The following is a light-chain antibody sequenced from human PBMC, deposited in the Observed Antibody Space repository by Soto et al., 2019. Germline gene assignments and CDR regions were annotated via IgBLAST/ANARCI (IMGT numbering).Light chain of an antibody. Sequence: QSALTQPASVSGSPGQSITISCTGTSSDVGGYNLVSWYQQYPDNAPKLMIFDVNTRPSGVSNRFSGSKSGNTASLTISVLQAEDEADYYCSSYKSSSPLPYVFGTGTKLTVL. V-gene: IGLV2-14*03. J-gene: IGLJ1*01. CDR3: SSYKSSSPLPYV. CDR1: SSDVGGYNL. CDR2: DVN.